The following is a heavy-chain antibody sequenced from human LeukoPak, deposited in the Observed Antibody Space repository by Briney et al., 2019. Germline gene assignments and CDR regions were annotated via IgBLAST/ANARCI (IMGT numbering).Heavy chain of an antibody. CDR2: INWNGDST. Sequence: AGGSLRLSCAASGFTFDDYGMSWVRQAPGKGLEWASAINWNGDSTGYADSVKGRFTISRDNAKNSLYLQMNSLRAEDTAVYYCARESVYDSSGYYPRNFDYWGQGTLVTVSS. V-gene: IGHV3-20*04. D-gene: IGHD3-22*01. J-gene: IGHJ4*02. CDR1: GFTFDDYG. CDR3: ARESVYDSSGYYPRNFDY.